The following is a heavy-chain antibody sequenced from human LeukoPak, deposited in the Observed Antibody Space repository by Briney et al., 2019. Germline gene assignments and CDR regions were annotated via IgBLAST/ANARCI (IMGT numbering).Heavy chain of an antibody. D-gene: IGHD3-22*01. CDR1: GGSISSGGYS. Sequence: SQTLPLTCAVSGGSISSGGYSWSWIRQPPGKGLEWIGYIYHSGSTYYNPSLKSRVTISVDRSKNQFSLKLSSVTAADTAVYYCARTFSGYYDYWGQGALVTVSS. CDR3: ARTFSGYYDY. V-gene: IGHV4-30-2*01. CDR2: IYHSGST. J-gene: IGHJ4*02.